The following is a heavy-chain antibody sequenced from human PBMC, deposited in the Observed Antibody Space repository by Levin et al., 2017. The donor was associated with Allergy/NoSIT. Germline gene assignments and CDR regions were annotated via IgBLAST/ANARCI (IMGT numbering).Heavy chain of an antibody. Sequence: TGESLKISCAASGFTFSSYAMNWVRLAPGKGLEWVSGISGSGGTTSYVDSVKGRFAISRDSSKNTLYLHMGSLRAGDTAVYYCARDRDGDILGDGFDYWGQGTLVTVSS. CDR2: ISGSGGTT. V-gene: IGHV3-23*01. CDR1: GFTFSSYA. D-gene: IGHD3-9*01. CDR3: ARDRDGDILGDGFDY. J-gene: IGHJ4*02.